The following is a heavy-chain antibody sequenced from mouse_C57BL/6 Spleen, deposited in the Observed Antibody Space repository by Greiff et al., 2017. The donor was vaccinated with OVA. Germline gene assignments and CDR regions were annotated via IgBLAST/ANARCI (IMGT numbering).Heavy chain of an antibody. CDR3: ARSPVVEYYFDY. CDR1: GYTFTDYY. CDR2: INPNNGGT. V-gene: IGHV1-26*01. Sequence: VQLQQSGPELVKPGASVKISCKASGYTFTDYYMNWVKQSHGKSLEWIGDINPNNGGTSYNQKFKGKATLTVDKSSSTAYMELRSLTSEDSAVYYCARSPVVEYYFDYWGQGTTLTVSS. D-gene: IGHD1-1*01. J-gene: IGHJ2*01.